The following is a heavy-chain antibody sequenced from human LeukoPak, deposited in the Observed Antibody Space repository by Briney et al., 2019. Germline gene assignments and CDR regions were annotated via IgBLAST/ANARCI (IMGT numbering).Heavy chain of an antibody. CDR1: GGSISSYY. V-gene: IGHV4-59*01. D-gene: IGHD6-25*01. CDR2: IYDSGST. Sequence: PSETLSLNCTVSGGSISSYYWSWIRQPPGKGLEWIGDIYDSGSTNYNPSLKSRVTISVDTSKNQFSLKLSSVTAADTAVYYCAREWSSGWAEFAYWGQGTLVTVSS. CDR3: AREWSSGWAEFAY. J-gene: IGHJ4*02.